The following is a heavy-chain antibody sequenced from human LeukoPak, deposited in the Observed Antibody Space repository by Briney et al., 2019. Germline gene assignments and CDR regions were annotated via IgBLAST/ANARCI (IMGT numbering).Heavy chain of an antibody. CDR1: GFTFSSYS. Sequence: PGGSLRLSCAASGFTFSSYSMNWVRQAPGKGLEWVSSISSSSSYIYYADSVKGRFTISRDNAKNSLYLQMNSLRAEDTAVYYCTRENHYYDSSGYYYGIDYGGQGTLVTVSS. CDR3: TRENHYYDSSGYYYGIDY. D-gene: IGHD3-22*01. J-gene: IGHJ4*02. CDR2: ISSSSSYI. V-gene: IGHV3-21*03.